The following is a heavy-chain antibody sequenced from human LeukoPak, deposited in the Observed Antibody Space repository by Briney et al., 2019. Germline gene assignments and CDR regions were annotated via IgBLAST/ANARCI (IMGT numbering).Heavy chain of an antibody. CDR2: TNSDGSST. CDR3: VRDGGNWFDP. V-gene: IGHV3-74*01. Sequence: PGGSLRLSCAASGFTFSSYWMHWVRQAPGMGPVWVSRTNSDGSSTSYADSVKGRFTISRDNAKNTLYLQMNSLRAEDTALYYCVRDGGNWFDPWGQGTLVTVSS. CDR1: GFTFSSYW. D-gene: IGHD2-15*01. J-gene: IGHJ5*02.